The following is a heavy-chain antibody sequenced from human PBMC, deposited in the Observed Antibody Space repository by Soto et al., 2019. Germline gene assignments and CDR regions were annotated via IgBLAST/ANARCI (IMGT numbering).Heavy chain of an antibody. CDR2: INHSGST. V-gene: IGHV4-34*01. CDR3: ATGYAAVRPD. J-gene: IGHJ4*02. D-gene: IGHD2-2*01. Sequence: LSLTCAVFGGSFSGYHWSWIRQPPGKGLEWIGEINHSGSTSYNPSLKSRVTISVDTSKNQFFLKLSSVTAADTAVYYCATGYAAVRPDSGQGNFVTVSS. CDR1: GGSFSGYH.